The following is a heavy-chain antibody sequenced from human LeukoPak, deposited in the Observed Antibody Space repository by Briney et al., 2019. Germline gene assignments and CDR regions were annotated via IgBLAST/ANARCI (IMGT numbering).Heavy chain of an antibody. V-gene: IGHV1-69*13. J-gene: IGHJ5*02. CDR2: IIPIFGTA. CDR3: ARDRPGRYCSTISCYSASPFDP. Sequence: SVKVSCKASGGTVSRFPISWVRQAPGQGLEWMGGIIPIFGTANYAQNFQGRVTITADESTGTAYMELRSLRSEDTAVYYCARDRPGRYCSTISCYSASPFDPWGQGTLVAVSS. CDR1: GGTVSRFP. D-gene: IGHD2-2*02.